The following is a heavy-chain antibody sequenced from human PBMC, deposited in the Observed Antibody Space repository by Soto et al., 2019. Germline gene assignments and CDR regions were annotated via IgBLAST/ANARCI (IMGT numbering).Heavy chain of an antibody. Sequence: QITLKESGPTLVKPTQTLTLTCTFSGFSLRSSGVGVGWIRQPPGKALVWLALIYGDDHNRYSPSLQNSLTITKDSSQSQVVLTMTDRGPVDTATYYCAHRRGFGELLYWGQGNVVTVSS. CDR3: AHRRGFGELLY. CDR2: IYGDDHN. V-gene: IGHV2-5*02. CDR1: GFSLRSSGVG. J-gene: IGHJ4*02. D-gene: IGHD3-10*01.